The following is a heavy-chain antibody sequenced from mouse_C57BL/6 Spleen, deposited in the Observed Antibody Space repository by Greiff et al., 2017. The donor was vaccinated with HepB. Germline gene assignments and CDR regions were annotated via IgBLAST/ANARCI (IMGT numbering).Heavy chain of an antibody. CDR3: ARSYDYAMDY. V-gene: IGHV2-6*01. CDR2: IWGVGST. Sequence: VQVVESGPGLVAPSQSLSITCTVSGFSLSSYGVDWVRQSPGKGLEWLGVIWGVGSTNYNSALKSRLSISKDNSKSQVFLKMNSLQTDDTAMYYCARSYDYAMDYWGQGTSVTVSS. D-gene: IGHD2-4*01. J-gene: IGHJ4*01. CDR1: GFSLSSYG.